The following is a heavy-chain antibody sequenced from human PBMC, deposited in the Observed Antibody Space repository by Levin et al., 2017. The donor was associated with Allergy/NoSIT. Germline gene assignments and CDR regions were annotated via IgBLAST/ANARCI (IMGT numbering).Heavy chain of an antibody. V-gene: IGHV4-59*01. CDR1: GGSISSYY. J-gene: IGHJ5*02. CDR2: IYYSGST. CDR3: ARDNLGEGEYNWFDP. Sequence: SQTLSLTCTVSGGSISSYYWSWIRQPPGKGLEWIGYIYYSGSTNYNPSLKSRVTISVDTSKNQFSLKLSSVTAADTAVYYCARDNLGEGEYNWFDPWGQGTLVTVSS. D-gene: IGHD3-10*01.